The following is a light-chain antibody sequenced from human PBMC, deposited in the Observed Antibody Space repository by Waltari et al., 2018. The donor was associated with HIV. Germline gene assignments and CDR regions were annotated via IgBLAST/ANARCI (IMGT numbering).Light chain of an antibody. V-gene: IGKV3-15*01. J-gene: IGKJ2*01. Sequence: EIVMTQSPATLSVSPGERATLSCWASQIVSSNLAWYQQKPGQAPRLLIYGASTRPTAIPARFSGSGSGTEFTLTIRSLQSEDFAVYYCQQYNNWPRTFGQGTRLEI. CDR2: GAS. CDR3: QQYNNWPRT. CDR1: QIVSSN.